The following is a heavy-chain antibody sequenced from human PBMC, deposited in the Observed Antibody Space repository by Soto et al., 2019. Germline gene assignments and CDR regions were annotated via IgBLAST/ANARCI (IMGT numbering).Heavy chain of an antibody. CDR1: GYSISGGYY. CDR2: IYHSGST. CDR3: ARARVAHFDY. D-gene: IGHD5-12*01. Sequence: SETLSLTCAVSGYSISGGYYWGWIRQPPGKGLEWIGSIYHSGSTYYNPSLKSRVTISVDTSKNQFSLKLSSVTAADTAVYYCARARVAHFDYWGQGTLVTVSS. J-gene: IGHJ4*02. V-gene: IGHV4-38-2*01.